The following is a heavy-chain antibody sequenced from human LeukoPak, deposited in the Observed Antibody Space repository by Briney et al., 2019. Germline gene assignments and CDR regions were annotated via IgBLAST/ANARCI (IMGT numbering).Heavy chain of an antibody. D-gene: IGHD1-14*01. CDR1: GYTFTYYI. CDR3: ARGENPYDY. Sequence: GAAVTVSYTTSGYTFTYYIISWVRQAPGQRSEWMGWINAYNGNTNDAQKFQGRVTMTTDTSTSTAYMELRSLRSDDTAVYYCARGENPYDYWGQGTLVSVSS. V-gene: IGHV1-18*01. CDR2: INAYNGNT. J-gene: IGHJ4*02.